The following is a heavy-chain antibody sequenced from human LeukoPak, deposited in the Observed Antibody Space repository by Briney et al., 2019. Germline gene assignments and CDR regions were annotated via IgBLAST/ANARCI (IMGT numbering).Heavy chain of an antibody. CDR2: ISSSGGIT. CDR1: EFTFSGYD. D-gene: IGHD3-10*02. J-gene: IGHJ6*04. Sequence: PGGSLRLSCAASEFTFSGYDMHWVRQAPGKGLEWVSCISSSGGITYYADSVKGRFTISRDNAKNSLYLQMNSLRAEDTAVYYCAELGITMIGGVWGKGTTVTISS. CDR3: AELGITMIGGV. V-gene: IGHV3-48*03.